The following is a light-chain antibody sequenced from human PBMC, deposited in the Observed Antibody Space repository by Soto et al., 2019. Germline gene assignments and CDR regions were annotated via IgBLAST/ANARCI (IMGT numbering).Light chain of an antibody. CDR2: GAS. CDR3: QQYDNWPWT. Sequence: EIVLTQSPATLAVSPGDTATLSCRASQSLGGNLAWYQQKPGQAPRLLIHGASTRAPGFPARFSGSGSGTDFTITISSLQSEDFEVYYCQQYDNWPWTFGQGTKVDIK. J-gene: IGKJ1*01. V-gene: IGKV3-15*01. CDR1: QSLGGN.